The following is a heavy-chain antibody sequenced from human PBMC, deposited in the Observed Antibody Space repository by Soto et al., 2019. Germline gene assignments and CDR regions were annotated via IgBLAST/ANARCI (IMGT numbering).Heavy chain of an antibody. CDR3: ARLGPYGAFDI. CDR2: IYYSGST. CDR1: GGSISSGGNY. J-gene: IGHJ3*02. Sequence: SETLSLTCTVSGGSISSGGNYWGWIRQHPGKGLEWIGYIYYSGSTYYNPSLKSRVTITVDTSKNQFSLKLSYVTAADSAVYYCARLGPYGAFDIWGQGTMVTVSS. V-gene: IGHV4-31*03. D-gene: IGHD4-17*01.